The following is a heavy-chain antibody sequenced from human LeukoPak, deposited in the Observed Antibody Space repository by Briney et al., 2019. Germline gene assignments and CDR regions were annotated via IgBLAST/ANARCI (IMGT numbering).Heavy chain of an antibody. CDR1: GGSISSGSYY. J-gene: IGHJ6*03. D-gene: IGHD3-3*01. Sequence: SQTLSLTCTVSGGSISSGSYYWSWIRQPAGKGLEWIGRIYTSGSTNYNPSLKSRVTISVDTSKNQSSLKLSSVTAADTAVYYCARELGGYYPTYYYYYYYMDVWGKGTTVTVSS. CDR2: IYTSGST. CDR3: ARELGGYYPTYYYYYYYMDV. V-gene: IGHV4-61*02.